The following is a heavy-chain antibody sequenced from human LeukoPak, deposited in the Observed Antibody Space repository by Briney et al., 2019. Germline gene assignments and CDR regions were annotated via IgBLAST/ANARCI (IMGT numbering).Heavy chain of an antibody. Sequence: SETLSLTCAVYGGSFSGYYWSWIRQPPGKGLEWIGEINHSGSTNYNPSLKSRVTISVDTSKNQFSLKLSSVTAADTAVYYCAGGPPNMVRGVTLYYYYGMDVWGQGTTVTVSS. CDR3: AGGPPNMVRGVTLYYYYGMDV. V-gene: IGHV4-34*01. CDR2: INHSGST. J-gene: IGHJ6*02. CDR1: GGSFSGYY. D-gene: IGHD3-10*01.